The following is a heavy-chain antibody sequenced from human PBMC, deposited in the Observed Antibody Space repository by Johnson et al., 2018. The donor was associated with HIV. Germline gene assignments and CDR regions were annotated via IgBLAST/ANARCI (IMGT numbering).Heavy chain of an antibody. J-gene: IGHJ3*02. CDR3: ARDRFGDSDAFDI. D-gene: IGHD4-17*01. V-gene: IGHV3-30*03. Sequence: QVQLVESGGGLVQPGRSLRLSCAASGFTFSSYGMHWVRQAPGKGLEWVAVISYDGSNKYYVASVKGRFTISRDNAKNSLYLQLNSLRADDTAVYFCARDRFGDSDAFDIWGQGTMVTVSS. CDR1: GFTFSSYG. CDR2: ISYDGSNK.